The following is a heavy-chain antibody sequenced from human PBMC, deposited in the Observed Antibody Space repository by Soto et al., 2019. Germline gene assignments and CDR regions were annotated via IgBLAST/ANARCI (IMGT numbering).Heavy chain of an antibody. V-gene: IGHV1-18*01. CDR2: ISAYNGNT. J-gene: IGHJ5*02. D-gene: IGHD6-25*01. CDR1: GYSFTSYG. CDR3: ARIFEHCRLVFVEFYL. Sequence: ASVKVSCKASGYSFTSYGISWVRQAPGQGLEWMGWISAYNGNTNYAQKLQGRVTMTTDTSTSTAYMELRSLRSDDTAVYYCARIFEHCRLVFVEFYLCGQRNLVIVSS.